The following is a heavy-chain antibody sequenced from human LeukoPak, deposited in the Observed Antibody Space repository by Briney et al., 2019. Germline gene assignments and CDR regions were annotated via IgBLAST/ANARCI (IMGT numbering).Heavy chain of an antibody. V-gene: IGHV1-46*01. J-gene: IGHJ5*02. CDR3: ARASSDFGELFP. CDR1: GYTFTSYY. Sequence: ASVKVSCKPSGYTFTSYYMRWVRQAPGQGLEWMGIINPSSGSTSYTQKFQGRVTMTRDTSTSTVYMDLSSLRSEDTAVYYCARASSDFGELFPWGQGTLVTVSS. D-gene: IGHD3-10*01. CDR2: INPSSGST.